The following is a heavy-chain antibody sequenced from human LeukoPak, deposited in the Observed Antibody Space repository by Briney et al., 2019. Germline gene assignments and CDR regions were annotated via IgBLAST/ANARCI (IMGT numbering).Heavy chain of an antibody. CDR1: GFTFSSYA. CDR2: ISGNGGSI. Sequence: GGSLRLSCSASGFTFSSYAMHWVRKAPGKRLEYVSDISGNGGSIYYADSVQGRFTISRDNSKNTLYLQMSSLRAEDTAVYYCVKDLYSSSWYYFDCWGQGILVTVSS. D-gene: IGHD6-13*01. J-gene: IGHJ4*02. CDR3: VKDLYSSSWYYFDC. V-gene: IGHV3-64D*09.